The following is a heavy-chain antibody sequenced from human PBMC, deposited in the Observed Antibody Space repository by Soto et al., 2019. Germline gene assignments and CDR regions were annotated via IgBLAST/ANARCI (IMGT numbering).Heavy chain of an antibody. Sequence: QITLKESGPTLVKPTQTLTLTCTFSAFSLSTGGVGVGWIRQPPGKALEWLALIYWDDDKRYSPSLRSRLTITKDPSKNQVFLTMTYMHPVDTATYSCIQSRCGGDCLQSYASYYYYGMDVWGQGTTVTVSS. CDR2: IYWDDDK. CDR3: IQSRCGGDCLQSYASYYYYGMDV. V-gene: IGHV2-5*02. CDR1: AFSLSTGGVG. D-gene: IGHD2-21*02. J-gene: IGHJ6*02.